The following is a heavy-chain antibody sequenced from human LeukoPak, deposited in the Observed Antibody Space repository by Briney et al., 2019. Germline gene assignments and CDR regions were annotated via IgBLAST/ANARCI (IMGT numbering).Heavy chain of an antibody. V-gene: IGHV3-23*01. CDR1: GFTFSSYA. Sequence: GGSLRLSCAASGFTFSSYAMSWVRQAPGKGLEWVSAISGSGGSTYYADSVRGRFTISRDNSKNTLYLQMNSLRAEDTAVYYCAKDPAVVTSGYFDYWGQGTLVTVSS. D-gene: IGHD4-23*01. J-gene: IGHJ4*02. CDR2: ISGSGGST. CDR3: AKDPAVVTSGYFDY.